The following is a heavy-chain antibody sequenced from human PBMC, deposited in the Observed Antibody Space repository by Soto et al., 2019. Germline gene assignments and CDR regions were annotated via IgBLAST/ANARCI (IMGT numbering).Heavy chain of an antibody. CDR1: GFTFTSYA. D-gene: IGHD6-13*01. J-gene: IGHJ4*02. CDR3: ARAQQLAYSSVQAVDN. Sequence: PGGSLRLSCAASGFTFTSYAMHWVRQAPGKGLEWVAVISYDGSNTYYADSVKGRFTISRDNSEKTLYLQMNSLRPEDTALYYCARAQQLAYSSVQAVDNWGQGTPVTVSS. CDR2: ISYDGSNT. V-gene: IGHV3-30-3*01.